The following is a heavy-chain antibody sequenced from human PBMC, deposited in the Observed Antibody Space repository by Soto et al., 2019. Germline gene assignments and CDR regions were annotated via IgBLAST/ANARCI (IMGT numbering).Heavy chain of an antibody. V-gene: IGHV4-4*02. Sequence: QVQLQESGPGLVKPSGTLSLTCAVSGGSISSSNWWSWVRQPPGKGLEWIGEIYHSGSTNYNPSPESRAPXXXAXXKTQLSLKLSSVTAADTAVYYCARVVGGYYYGMDVWGHGTPVTVSS. CDR3: ARVVGGYYYGMDV. CDR2: IYHSGST. J-gene: IGHJ6*02. D-gene: IGHD2-2*01. CDR1: GGSISSSNW.